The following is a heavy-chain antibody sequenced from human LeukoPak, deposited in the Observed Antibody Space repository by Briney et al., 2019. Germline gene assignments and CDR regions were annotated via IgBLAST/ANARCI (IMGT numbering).Heavy chain of an antibody. Sequence: ASVKVSCKASGYTFTRYYMHWVRQAPGQGLEWMGVINPNGASTSYSQKLQGRVTMTRDTSTSTVYMELSSLRSEDTAVYFCARDQYYSDSSGYYYWGQGTLVTVSS. V-gene: IGHV1-46*04. D-gene: IGHD3-22*01. CDR3: ARDQYYSDSSGYYY. CDR1: GYTFTRYY. J-gene: IGHJ4*02. CDR2: INPNGAST.